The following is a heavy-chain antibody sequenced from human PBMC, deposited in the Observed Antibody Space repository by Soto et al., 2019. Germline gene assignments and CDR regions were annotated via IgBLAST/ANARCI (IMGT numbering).Heavy chain of an antibody. Sequence: QAQLVQSGAEVRKPGASVKVSCKASGYTFYSHSISWVRQAPGQGLEWMGRINADYGNTQYAQKVWGRVTMTTDTSTTTVYMELTNLRSDDTAVYYCATCIQGYYYYGMDVWGQGTTVTVSS. CDR1: GYTFYSHS. D-gene: IGHD5-18*01. J-gene: IGHJ6*02. CDR2: INADYGNT. V-gene: IGHV1-18*01. CDR3: ATCIQGYYYYGMDV.